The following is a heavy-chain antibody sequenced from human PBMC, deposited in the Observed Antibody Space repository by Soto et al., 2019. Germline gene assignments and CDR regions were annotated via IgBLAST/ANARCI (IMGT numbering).Heavy chain of an antibody. D-gene: IGHD5-18*01. CDR3: AYLSRVETTSYYYYGMDV. V-gene: IGHV4-59*08. J-gene: IGHJ6*04. Sequence: SETLSLTCTVSGGSISSYYWSWIRQPPGKGLEWIGYIYYSGSTNYNPSLKSRVTISVDTSKNQFSLKLSSATAADTAVYYCAYLSRVETTSYYYYGMDVWGKGTTVTVSS. CDR1: GGSISSYY. CDR2: IYYSGST.